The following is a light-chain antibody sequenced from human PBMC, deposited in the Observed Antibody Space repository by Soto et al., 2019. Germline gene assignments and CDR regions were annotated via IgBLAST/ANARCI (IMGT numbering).Light chain of an antibody. CDR2: GVR. V-gene: IGLV2-14*01. Sequence: QSVLTQPTSVSGSPGQSITISCTGNSNDIGTYDYVCWYQQHPGKAPRLLIHGVRNRPPGISGRFSASKSGLTASLTISGLQAEDEADYYCSSFSANRLYVFGLGPRSPS. J-gene: IGLJ1*01. CDR3: SSFSANRLYV. CDR1: SNDIGTYDY.